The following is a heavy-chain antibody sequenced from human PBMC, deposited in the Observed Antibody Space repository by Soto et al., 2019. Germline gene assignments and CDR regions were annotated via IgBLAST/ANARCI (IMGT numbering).Heavy chain of an antibody. CDR1: GLIFSSYW. CDR3: ARQTSLDY. J-gene: IGHJ4*02. V-gene: IGHV3-74*01. Sequence: PGGSLRLSCSASGLIFSSYWMQWVRQAPGEGLVWVSHINIDGRTTTYADSVKGRFTISRDNAKNTLYLQMNSLRTEDTAVYYCARQTSLDYWGRGTLVTVSS. CDR2: INIDGRTT.